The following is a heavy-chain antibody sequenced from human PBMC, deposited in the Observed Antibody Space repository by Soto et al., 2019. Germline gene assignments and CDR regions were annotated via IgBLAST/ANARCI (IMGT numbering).Heavy chain of an antibody. V-gene: IGHV3-30*18. D-gene: IGHD1-7*01. Sequence: QVHLVESGGGVVQPGRSLRLSCAASGFSFSTYGMHWVRQAPGKGLEWVAFISNDGSNKYYADSVKGRFTISRDNSKIPLQLRTNSLRAQDTAVYYCAKGFRNYRAFDYWGQGTLVTASS. J-gene: IGHJ4*02. CDR2: ISNDGSNK. CDR3: AKGFRNYRAFDY. CDR1: GFSFSTYG.